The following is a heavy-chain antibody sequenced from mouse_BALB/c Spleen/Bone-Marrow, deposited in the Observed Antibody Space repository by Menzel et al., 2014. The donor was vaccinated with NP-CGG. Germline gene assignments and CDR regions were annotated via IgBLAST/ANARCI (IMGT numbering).Heavy chain of an antibody. CDR2: INPSNGRT. Sequence: QVQLQQSGAELVKPGASVKLSCKASGYTFTSYWMHWVKRRPGQGLEWIGEINPSNGRTNYNEKFKSKATLTADKSSSTAYMQLSSLTSEDSAVYYCARWAVRRPGYFDVWGAGTTVTVSS. V-gene: IGHV1S81*02. CDR3: ARWAVRRPGYFDV. J-gene: IGHJ1*01. D-gene: IGHD2-14*01. CDR1: GYTFTSYW.